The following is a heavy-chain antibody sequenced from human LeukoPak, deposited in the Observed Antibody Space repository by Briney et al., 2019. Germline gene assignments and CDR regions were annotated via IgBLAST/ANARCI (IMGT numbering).Heavy chain of an antibody. Sequence: ASVKVSCKASGGTFSSYTISWVRQAPGQGLEWMGGIIPIFGTANYAQKFQGRVTITADESTSTAYMELSSLRSEDTAVYYCAXXLGGYDILTGAYYYMDVWGKGTTVTVSS. CDR2: IIPIFGTA. CDR1: GGTFSSYT. D-gene: IGHD3-9*01. V-gene: IGHV1-69*13. CDR3: AXXLGGYDILTGAYYYMDV. J-gene: IGHJ6*03.